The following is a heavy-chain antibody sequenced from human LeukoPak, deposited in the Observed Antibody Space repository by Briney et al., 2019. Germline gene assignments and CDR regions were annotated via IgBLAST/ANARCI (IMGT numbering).Heavy chain of an antibody. V-gene: IGHV3-30*04. CDR3: VRDLMRGSYSLDF. D-gene: IGHD3-10*01. Sequence: GSLRLSCAASGFTFRSYAMMWVRQAPGKGLEWVAFISADGSTETYADSVKGRFTVSRDNSGDTLYLQMDSLTPEDTALYYCVRDLMRGSYSLDFWGQGTLVTVSS. CDR2: ISADGSTE. J-gene: IGHJ4*02. CDR1: GFTFRSYA.